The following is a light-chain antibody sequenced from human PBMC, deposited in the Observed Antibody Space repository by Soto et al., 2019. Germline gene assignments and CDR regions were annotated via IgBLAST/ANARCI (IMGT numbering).Light chain of an antibody. CDR3: QQYGNSPWT. J-gene: IGKJ1*01. Sequence: EIVLTQSPGTLSLSPGERATLSCRASQSVSSNYLAWYQQKPGQAPRLLIYAASKRAAGIPDRFSGSGSGTDITLTISRLEPEDFAVYYCQQYGNSPWTFGQGTKVEIK. CDR1: QSVSSNY. V-gene: IGKV3-20*01. CDR2: AAS.